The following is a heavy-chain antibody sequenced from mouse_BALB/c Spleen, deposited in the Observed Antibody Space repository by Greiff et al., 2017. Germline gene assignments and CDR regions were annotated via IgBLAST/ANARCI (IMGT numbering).Heavy chain of an antibody. CDR3: ARDGGY. Sequence: EVMLVEAGGGLVQPGGSLRLSCATSGFTFPDYYMSGVRQPPGKALEWLGFIRIKANGYTTEYSASVKGRFTISRDNSQSILYLQMKTLRAEDSATYYCARDGGYGGQGTSVTVSS. CDR2: IRIKANGYTT. CDR1: GFTFPDYY. J-gene: IGHJ4*01. V-gene: IGHV7-3*02.